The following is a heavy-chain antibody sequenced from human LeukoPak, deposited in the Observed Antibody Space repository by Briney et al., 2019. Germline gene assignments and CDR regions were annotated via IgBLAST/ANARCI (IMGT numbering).Heavy chain of an antibody. CDR1: GFSFNNYA. CDR2: ISTTGGST. Sequence: RGSLRLSCAASGFSFNNYAMSWVRQAPGKGLEWVSAISTTGGSTYYADSVKGRFTISRDNSKNTLYLQMTNLRAADTAVYYCAKDLSRAVAADWFDPWDQGSLVTVSS. V-gene: IGHV3-23*01. J-gene: IGHJ5*02. D-gene: IGHD6-19*01. CDR3: AKDLSRAVAADWFDP.